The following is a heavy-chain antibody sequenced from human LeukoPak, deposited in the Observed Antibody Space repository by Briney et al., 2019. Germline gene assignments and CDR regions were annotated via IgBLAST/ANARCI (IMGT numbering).Heavy chain of an antibody. Sequence: GGSLRLSCAASGFTFSSYAMRWVRQAPGKGLEWVAVISYDGSNKYYADSVKGRFTISRDNSKNTLYLQMNSLRAEDTAVYYCARAANYYYGMDVWGQGTTVTVSS. CDR2: ISYDGSNK. J-gene: IGHJ6*02. V-gene: IGHV3-30-3*01. CDR3: ARAANYYYGMDV. CDR1: GFTFSSYA.